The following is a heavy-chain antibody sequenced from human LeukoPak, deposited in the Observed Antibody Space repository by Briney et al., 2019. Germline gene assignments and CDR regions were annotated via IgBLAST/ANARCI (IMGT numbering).Heavy chain of an antibody. Sequence: SQTLSLTCTVSGGSISSGDYYWSWIRQPPGKGLEWIGYIYYSGSTYYNPSPKSRVTISVDTSKNQFSLKLSSVTAADTAVYYCARGDVVWSGYQAGYYFDYWGQGTLVTVSS. D-gene: IGHD3-3*01. CDR3: ARGDVVWSGYQAGYYFDY. CDR2: IYYSGST. CDR1: GGSISSGDYY. V-gene: IGHV4-30-4*08. J-gene: IGHJ4*02.